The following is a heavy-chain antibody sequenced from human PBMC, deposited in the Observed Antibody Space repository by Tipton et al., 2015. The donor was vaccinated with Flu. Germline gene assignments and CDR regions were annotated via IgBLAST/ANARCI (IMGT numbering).Heavy chain of an antibody. Sequence: VQLVQSGAEVKRPGASVNVSCKASGYILTNFLMHWVRQAPGQGLEWMGVINPIKPSVGPPNYAQKFQGRITVTRDTSTSTVYMELRSLRSDDTAVYYCARAQGYGSGRYSITKNFDWWGQGTLVTVS. V-gene: IGHV1-46*01. J-gene: IGHJ4*02. D-gene: IGHD3-10*01. CDR3: ARAQGYGSGRYSITKNFDW. CDR1: GYILTNFL. CDR2: INPIKPSVGPP.